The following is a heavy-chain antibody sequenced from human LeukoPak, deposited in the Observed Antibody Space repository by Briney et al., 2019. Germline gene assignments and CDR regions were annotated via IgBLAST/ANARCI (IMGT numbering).Heavy chain of an antibody. D-gene: IGHD3-22*01. Sequence: GGSLRLSCAASGFTLSRYWMSWVRQAPGKGLEWVANMKQDGSEKNYVDSVKGRFTISRDNAENSLHLQMNSLRAEDTAVYYCARDFNYYDSSVNYFDYGGQGTLVTVSS. CDR2: MKQDGSEK. CDR3: ARDFNYYDSSVNYFDY. V-gene: IGHV3-7*01. J-gene: IGHJ4*02. CDR1: GFTLSRYW.